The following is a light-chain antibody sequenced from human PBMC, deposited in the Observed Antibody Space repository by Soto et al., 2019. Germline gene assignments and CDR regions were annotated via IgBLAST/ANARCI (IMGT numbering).Light chain of an antibody. V-gene: IGKV1-33*01. Sequence: DLQMTQSPSSLSASVGDRVTITCQASQDLTNFLNWYQQKPGKAPKLLIYVASNLETGVPSRFSGSGSGTDFSFTISSLQPEDIATYYCQQYDVLPWTFGQGTTVEVK. CDR1: QDLTNF. CDR3: QQYDVLPWT. CDR2: VAS. J-gene: IGKJ1*01.